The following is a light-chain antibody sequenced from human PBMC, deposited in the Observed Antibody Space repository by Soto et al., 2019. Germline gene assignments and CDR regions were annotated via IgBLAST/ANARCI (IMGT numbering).Light chain of an antibody. CDR3: QQYNNWPPA. V-gene: IGKV3-15*01. CDR2: GAS. CDR1: QSVTSN. Sequence: IVMTQSPATLSVSPGERATLSCRASQSVTSNFAWYQKKPGQAPRLLIYGASTRATGIPARFSGSGSGTEFTLTISSLQSEDFAVYYCQQYNNWPPAFGQGTKVEIK. J-gene: IGKJ1*01.